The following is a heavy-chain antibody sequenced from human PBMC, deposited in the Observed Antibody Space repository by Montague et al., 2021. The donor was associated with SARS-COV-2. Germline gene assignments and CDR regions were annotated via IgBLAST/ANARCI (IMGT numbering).Heavy chain of an antibody. Sequence: SLRLSCAASGFTFSGYTMTWVRQAPGKGLEWVSSISGTSNSISYADSVKGRFTISRDNAKNSLFPQLNSLRAEDTAVYYCGEGQWLRGDDFWGQGTLVTVSS. CDR3: GEGQWLRGDDF. J-gene: IGHJ4*02. D-gene: IGHD5-18*01. CDR1: GFTFSGYT. V-gene: IGHV3-21*01. CDR2: ISGTSNSI.